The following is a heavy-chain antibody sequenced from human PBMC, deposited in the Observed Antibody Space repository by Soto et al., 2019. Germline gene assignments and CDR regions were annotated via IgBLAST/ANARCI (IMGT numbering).Heavy chain of an antibody. CDR1: GFTFSGSA. D-gene: IGHD5-12*01. CDR3: TRLVDTVATTSHDY. J-gene: IGHJ4*02. Sequence: PGGSLRLSCAASGFTFSGSAMHWVRQASGKGLEWVGRIRSKANSYATAYAASVKGRFTISRDDSKNTAYLQMNSLKTEDTAVYYCTRLVDTVATTSHDYWGQGTLVTVSS. CDR2: IRSKANSYAT. V-gene: IGHV3-73*01.